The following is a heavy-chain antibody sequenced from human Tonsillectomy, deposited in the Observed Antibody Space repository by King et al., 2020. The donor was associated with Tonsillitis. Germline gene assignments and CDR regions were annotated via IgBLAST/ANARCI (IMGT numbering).Heavy chain of an antibody. Sequence: QLQESGPGLVKPSETLSLTCTVSGGSISSYYWSWLRQPPGKGLAWIGYIYYSGSTNYNPSLKSRVTISVDTSKNQFSLKLSSVTAADTAVYYCARGDGYSSGWYSYWGQGTLVTVSS. CDR1: GGSISSYY. D-gene: IGHD6-19*01. CDR2: IYYSGST. V-gene: IGHV4-59*01. CDR3: ARGDGYSSGWYSY. J-gene: IGHJ4*02.